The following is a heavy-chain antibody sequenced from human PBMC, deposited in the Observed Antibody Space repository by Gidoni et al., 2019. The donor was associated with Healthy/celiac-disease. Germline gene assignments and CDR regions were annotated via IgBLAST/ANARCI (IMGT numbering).Heavy chain of an antibody. CDR1: GGSFSGYY. V-gene: IGHV4-34*01. J-gene: IGHJ4*02. CDR2: INHSGST. D-gene: IGHD3-10*01. Sequence: QVQLQQWGAGLLKPSETLSLTCAVYGGSFSGYYWSWIRQPPGKGLEWIGEINHSGSTNYNPSLKSRVTISVDTSKNQFSLKLSSVTAADTAVYYCASKRGSGMNFDYWGQGTLVTVSS. CDR3: ASKRGSGMNFDY.